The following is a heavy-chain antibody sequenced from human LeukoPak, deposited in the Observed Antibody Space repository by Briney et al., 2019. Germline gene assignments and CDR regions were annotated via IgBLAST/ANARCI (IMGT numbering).Heavy chain of an antibody. CDR3: AGRGGDPYYYGSGTVTDAFDI. Sequence: SETLSLTCTVSGGSISSSSYYWGWIRQPPGKGLEWIGSIYYSGSTYYNPSLKSRVTISVDTSKNQCSLKLRSVTAADTAVYYYAGRGGDPYYYGSGTVTDAFDIWGQGTMVTVSS. D-gene: IGHD3-10*01. V-gene: IGHV4-39*07. CDR2: IYYSGST. J-gene: IGHJ3*02. CDR1: GGSISSSSYY.